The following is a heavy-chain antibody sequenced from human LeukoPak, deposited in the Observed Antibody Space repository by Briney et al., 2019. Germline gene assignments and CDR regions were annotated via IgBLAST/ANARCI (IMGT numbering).Heavy chain of an antibody. CDR2: INWNGGST. D-gene: IGHD3-22*01. CDR1: GFTFDDYG. V-gene: IGHV3-20*04. CDR3: ARFRGSGYYDSFDY. Sequence: GGSLRLSCAASGFTFDDYGMSWVRQAPGKGLEWVSGINWNGGSTGYADSVKGRFTISRDNAKNSLYLQLNSLRAEDTALYYCARFRGSGYYDSFDYWGQGTLVTVSS. J-gene: IGHJ4*02.